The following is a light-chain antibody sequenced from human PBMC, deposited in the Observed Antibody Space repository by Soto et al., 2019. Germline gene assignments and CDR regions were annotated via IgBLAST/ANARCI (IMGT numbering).Light chain of an antibody. CDR3: QQYHNWPVT. Sequence: EIVMTQSPATLSVSPGERVTLSCRASQSVSTRLAWYQHKPGQSPRLLISGATTGATGIPPRFSASGSGTDITLTVNSLQSEDIAVYYCQQYHNWPVTFGGGTKVEIK. V-gene: IGKV3-15*01. CDR1: QSVSTR. J-gene: IGKJ4*01. CDR2: GAT.